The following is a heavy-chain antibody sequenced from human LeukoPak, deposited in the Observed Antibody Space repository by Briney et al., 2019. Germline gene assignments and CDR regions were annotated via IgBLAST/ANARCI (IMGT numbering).Heavy chain of an antibody. D-gene: IGHD3-22*01. CDR3: ARGGWNSHGYYYY. CDR1: GGSISSSSYY. Sequence: SETLSLTCTVSGGSISSSSYYWSWIRQPPGTGLEWIGEINHSGSTNYNPSLKSRVTISVDTSKNQLSLKLSFVTAADTAVYYCARGGWNSHGYYYYWGQGTLATVSS. CDR2: INHSGST. V-gene: IGHV4-39*07. J-gene: IGHJ4*02.